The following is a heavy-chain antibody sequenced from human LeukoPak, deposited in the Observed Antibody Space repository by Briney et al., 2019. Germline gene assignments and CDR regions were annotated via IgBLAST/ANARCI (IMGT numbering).Heavy chain of an antibody. D-gene: IGHD6-13*01. CDR2: ISWNSGSI. Sequence: GRSLRLSCAASGFTFDDYAMHWVRQAPGKGLEWVSGISWNSGSIGYADSVKGRFTISRDNAKNSLYLQMNSLRVEDTAVYYCAKVFGSSWYYDYWGQGTLVTVSS. V-gene: IGHV3-9*01. CDR3: AKVFGSSWYYDY. CDR1: GFTFDDYA. J-gene: IGHJ4*02.